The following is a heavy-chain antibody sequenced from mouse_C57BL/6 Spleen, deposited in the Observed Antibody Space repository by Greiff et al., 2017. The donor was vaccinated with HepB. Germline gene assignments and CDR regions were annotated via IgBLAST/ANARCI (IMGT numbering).Heavy chain of an antibody. V-gene: IGHV1-15*01. CDR1: GYTFTDYE. D-gene: IGHD2-4*01. Sequence: VQLQQSGAELVRPGASVTLSCKASGYTFTDYEMHWVKQTPVHGLEWIGAIDPETGGPAYNQKFKGKAILTADKSSSTAYMELRSLTSEDSAVYYCTKGGIMITYYFDYWGQGTTLTVSS. CDR2: IDPETGGP. J-gene: IGHJ2*01. CDR3: TKGGIMITYYFDY.